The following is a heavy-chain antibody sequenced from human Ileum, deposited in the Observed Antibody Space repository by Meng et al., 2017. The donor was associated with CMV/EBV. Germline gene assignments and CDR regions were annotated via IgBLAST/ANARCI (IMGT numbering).Heavy chain of an antibody. CDR2: VYYSGST. V-gene: IGHV4-59*01. CDR1: GGSMRGYY. J-gene: IGHJ5*02. CDR3: ARGGDGLNWFDP. Sequence: GSLRLSCTVSGGSMRGYYWNWIRQPPGKGLEWIGYVYYSGSTNYNPSLKSRVTISVDTSKNLFSLKLTSVTPPDTAVYYCARGGDGLNWFDPWGQGTRVT. D-gene: IGHD5-24*01.